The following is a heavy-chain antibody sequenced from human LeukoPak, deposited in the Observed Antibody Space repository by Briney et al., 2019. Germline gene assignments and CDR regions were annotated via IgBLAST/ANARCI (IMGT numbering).Heavy chain of an antibody. J-gene: IGHJ5*01. CDR2: IFRTGST. D-gene: IGHD3-10*01. V-gene: IGHV4-39*02. Sequence: SETLSLTCTVSSGSISTSNYYWGWVRQPPGKGLEWIGSIFRTGSTYYSASLKSRVSISVDTSKNHIALKLTSVTASDTAVYFCARRVGFYGSGSLNYFDPWGQGILVSVSS. CDR3: ARRVGFYGSGSLNYFDP. CDR1: SGSISTSNYY.